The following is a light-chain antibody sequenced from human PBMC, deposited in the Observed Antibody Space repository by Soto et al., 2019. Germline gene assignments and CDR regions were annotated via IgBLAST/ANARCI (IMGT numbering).Light chain of an antibody. Sequence: EIVMTQSPATLSVSPGERATLSCRASQSVNSNLAWYQQKPGQAPRLLIYGASTRATGIPARFSGSGSGTEFTLTISSLQSEDFAVYYCQQFNYWPRTFGPGTKVEIK. CDR2: GAS. V-gene: IGKV3-15*01. CDR3: QQFNYWPRT. J-gene: IGKJ1*01. CDR1: QSVNSN.